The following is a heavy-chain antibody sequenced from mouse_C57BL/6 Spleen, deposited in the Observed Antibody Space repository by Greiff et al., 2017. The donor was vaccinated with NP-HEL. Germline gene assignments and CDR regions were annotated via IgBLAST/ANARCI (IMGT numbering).Heavy chain of an antibody. D-gene: IGHD1-1*01. Sequence: QVQLKESGAELVRPGSSVKLSCKASGYTFTSYWMHWVKQRPIQGLEWIGNIDPSDSETHYNQKFKDKATLTVDKSSSTAYMQLSSLTSEDSAVYYCARRSITLDYWGQGTTLTVSS. CDR2: IDPSDSET. J-gene: IGHJ2*01. CDR3: ARRSITLDY. V-gene: IGHV1-52*01. CDR1: GYTFTSYW.